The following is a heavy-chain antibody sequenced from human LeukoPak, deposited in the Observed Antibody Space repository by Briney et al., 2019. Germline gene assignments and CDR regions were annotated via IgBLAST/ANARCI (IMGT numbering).Heavy chain of an antibody. D-gene: IGHD2-15*01. CDR2: IIPIFGTA. CDR3: ARGDGGRPVFDY. Sequence: SVKVSCKASGGTFSSYAISWVRQAPGQGLEWMGGIIPIFGTANYAQKFQGRVTITADKSTSTAYMEPSSLRSEDTAVYYCARGDGGRPVFDYWGQGTLVTVSS. CDR1: GGTFSSYA. V-gene: IGHV1-69*06. J-gene: IGHJ4*02.